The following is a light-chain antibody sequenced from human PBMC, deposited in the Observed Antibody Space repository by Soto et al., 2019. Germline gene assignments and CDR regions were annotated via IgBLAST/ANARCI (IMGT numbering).Light chain of an antibody. J-gene: IGKJ1*01. Sequence: DIQMTQSPSSLSASVGDRVTITCRASQSISSYLNWYQQKSGTAPKLLIYAASTLHTGVPSRFSGSASGTDFTLTISSLQPEDFATYYCQQSYSTPSTFGQGTKVDI. CDR3: QQSYSTPST. CDR2: AAS. V-gene: IGKV1-39*01. CDR1: QSISSY.